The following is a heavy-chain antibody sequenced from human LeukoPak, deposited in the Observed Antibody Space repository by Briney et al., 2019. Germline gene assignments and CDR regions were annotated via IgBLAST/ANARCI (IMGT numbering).Heavy chain of an antibody. CDR1: GFTVSTYS. V-gene: IGHV3-53*01. D-gene: IGHD2-2*02. Sequence: PGGSLRLSCAASGFTVSTYSMSWVRQAPGKGLEWVATFSSGGRTSYADSVKGRFTISRDTSQNTVLLQMNSLRDEDTALYYCASILYGWGQGTLVTVSS. CDR3: ASILYG. J-gene: IGHJ4*02. CDR2: FSSGGRT.